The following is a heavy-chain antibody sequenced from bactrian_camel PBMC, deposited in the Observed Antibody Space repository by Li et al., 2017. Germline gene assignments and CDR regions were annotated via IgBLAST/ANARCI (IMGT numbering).Heavy chain of an antibody. V-gene: IGHV3S53*01. J-gene: IGHJ7*01. D-gene: IGHD2*01. CDR2: IDSDGST. CDR1: RCTDSSNC. Sequence: HVQLVESGGGLVQPGGSLRLSCATSRCTDSSNCMGWFRQAPGKEREGVASIDSDGSTAYVDSVKGRFIISKDNAKRTLYLQMNSLKPEDTAMYYCAADPAPSYCSGANSPPILSMDYWGRGTQVTVSS.